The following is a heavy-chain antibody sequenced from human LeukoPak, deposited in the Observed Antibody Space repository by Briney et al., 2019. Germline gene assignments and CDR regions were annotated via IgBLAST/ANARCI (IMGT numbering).Heavy chain of an antibody. CDR3: AKEVKLEPFDC. CDR1: GFTFSEYD. J-gene: IGHJ4*02. Sequence: PGGSLRLSCAASGFTFSEYDVHWVRQAPGKGLEWVAFIQFDGTDIFYADSVKGRFTISRDNSKNTQYLQMNSLRAEDTAVYYRAKEVKLEPFDCWGQGTLVTVSS. V-gene: IGHV3-30*02. D-gene: IGHD1-1*01. CDR2: IQFDGTDI.